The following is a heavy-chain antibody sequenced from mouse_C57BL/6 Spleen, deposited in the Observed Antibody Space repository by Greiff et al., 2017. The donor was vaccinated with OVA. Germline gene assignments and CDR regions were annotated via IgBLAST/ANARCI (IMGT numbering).Heavy chain of an antibody. CDR1: GFTFSSYA. CDR3: ARVKGLRREYYCDY. D-gene: IGHD2-4*01. Sequence: EVQVVESGGGLVKPGGSLKLSCAASGFTFSSYAMSWVRQTPEKRLEWVATISDGGSYTYYPDNVKGRFTISRDNAKNNLYLQMSHLTSEDTAMDDCARVKGLRREYYCDYWGQGTTLTVSS. J-gene: IGHJ2*01. CDR2: ISDGGSYT. V-gene: IGHV5-4*01.